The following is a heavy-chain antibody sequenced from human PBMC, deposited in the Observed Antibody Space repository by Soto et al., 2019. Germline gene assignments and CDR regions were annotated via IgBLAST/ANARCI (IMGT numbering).Heavy chain of an antibody. J-gene: IGHJ4*02. CDR2: FDPEDGET. CDR1: GYTLTELS. D-gene: IGHD5-18*01. V-gene: IGHV1-24*01. Sequence: ASVKVSCKVSGYTLTELSMHRVRQAPGKGLEWMGGFDPEDGETIYAQKFQGRVTMTEDTSTDTAYMELSSLRSEDTAVYYCATDGPDTAMVDFDYWGQGTLVTVS. CDR3: ATDGPDTAMVDFDY.